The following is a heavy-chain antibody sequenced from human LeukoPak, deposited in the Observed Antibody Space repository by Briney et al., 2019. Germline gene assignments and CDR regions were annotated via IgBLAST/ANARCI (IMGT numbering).Heavy chain of an antibody. CDR3: ASLAGLGYCTNGVCSLSDY. V-gene: IGHV4-30-2*01. J-gene: IGHJ4*02. CDR1: GGSISSGGYS. Sequence: SQTLSLTCAVSGGSISSGGYSWSWIRQPPGKGLEWIGYIYHSGSTYYNPSLKSRVTISVDTSKNQFSLKLSSVTAADTAVYYCASLAGLGYCTNGVCSLSDYWGQGTLVTVSS. CDR2: IYHSGST. D-gene: IGHD2-8*01.